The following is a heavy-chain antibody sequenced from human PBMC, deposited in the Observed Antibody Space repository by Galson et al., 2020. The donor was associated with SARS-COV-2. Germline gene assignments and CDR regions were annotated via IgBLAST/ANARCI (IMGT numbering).Heavy chain of an antibody. D-gene: IGHD3-22*01. CDR3: AKPSDEYDSSGYYGD. V-gene: IGHV3-23*01. CDR2: IIGGGTTT. J-gene: IGHJ4*02. Sequence: GGSLRLSCAASGFTFSRYAMSWVRQAPGKGLVWVSPIIGGGTTTFHADSVKGRFTISRDNSKNMLYLQMNSLRADDTAVYYCAKPSDEYDSSGYYGDWGQGTLVSVSS. CDR1: GFTFSRYA.